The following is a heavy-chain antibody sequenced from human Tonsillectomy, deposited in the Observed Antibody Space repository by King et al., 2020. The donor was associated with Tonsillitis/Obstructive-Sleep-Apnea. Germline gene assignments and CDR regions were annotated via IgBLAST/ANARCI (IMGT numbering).Heavy chain of an antibody. J-gene: IGHJ4*01. D-gene: IGHD3-3*01. CDR1: GFTFSNYG. Sequence: VQLVESGGGVVQPGRSLRLSCAASGFTFSNYGMHWVRQAPGKGLEWVAVISYDESNKYYNDSVKGRFTISRDSSKNTLYLQMNSLRAEDTAVYYCAKEIWRSFAGGEYYFDYWGHGTLVAVSS. CDR2: ISYDESNK. V-gene: IGHV3-30*18. CDR3: AKEIWRSFAGGEYYFDY.